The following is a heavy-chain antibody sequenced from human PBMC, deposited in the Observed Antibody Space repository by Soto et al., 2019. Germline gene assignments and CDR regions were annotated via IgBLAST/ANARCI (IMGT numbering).Heavy chain of an antibody. J-gene: IGHJ3*02. Sequence: GASVKVSCKASGGTFSSYTISWVRQAPGQGLEWMGRIIPILGIANYAQKFQGRVTITADKSTSTAYMELSSLRSEDTAVYYCARDRFGAGYDAFDIWGQGTMVTVSS. CDR3: ARDRFGAGYDAFDI. D-gene: IGHD3-10*01. V-gene: IGHV1-69*04. CDR1: GGTFSSYT. CDR2: IIPILGIA.